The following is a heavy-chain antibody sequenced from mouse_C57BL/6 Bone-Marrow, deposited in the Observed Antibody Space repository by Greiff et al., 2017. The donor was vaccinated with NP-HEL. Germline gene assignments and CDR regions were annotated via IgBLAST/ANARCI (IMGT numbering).Heavy chain of an antibody. Sequence: QVQLQQPGAELVMPGASVKLSCKASGYTFTSYWMHWVKQRPGQGLEWIGEIDPSDSYTNYNQKFKGKSTLTVDKSSSTAYMQLSSLTSEDSAVYYCAADGYVWYFDVWGTGTTVTVSS. V-gene: IGHV1-69*01. CDR1: GYTFTSYW. CDR3: AADGYVWYFDV. CDR2: IDPSDSYT. D-gene: IGHD2-2*01. J-gene: IGHJ1*03.